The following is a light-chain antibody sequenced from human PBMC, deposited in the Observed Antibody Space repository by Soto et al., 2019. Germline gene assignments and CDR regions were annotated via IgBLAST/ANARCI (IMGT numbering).Light chain of an antibody. CDR2: AAS. Sequence: ILFTQSPTFLDASLRHRLTIISWFSQGISRYLAWYQQKPGRAPKLLIYAASTLQSGVPSRFSGSGSGTEFTLTIIGLQPEDFASYYCQQLNSYPRTFGLGTKVEIK. V-gene: IGKV1-9*01. J-gene: IGKJ1*01. CDR3: QQLNSYPRT. CDR1: QGISRY.